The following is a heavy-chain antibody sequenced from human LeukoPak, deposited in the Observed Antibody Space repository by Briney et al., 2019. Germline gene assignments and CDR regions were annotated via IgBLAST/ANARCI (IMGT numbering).Heavy chain of an antibody. J-gene: IGHJ6*03. V-gene: IGHV3-30-3*01. CDR1: GFSISSYA. D-gene: IGHD3-10*01. Sequence: GKSLSLSCAASGFSISSYAIQWVRQAPGKGLEWVAGISYDGAKKYYADAVKGRITLSKDTSKRTLYLQSTSLRGDDTAVYYCARSSGSSSPTAWEDYYFMDVWGEGTMVTVSS. CDR3: ARSSGSSSPTAWEDYYFMDV. CDR2: ISYDGAKK.